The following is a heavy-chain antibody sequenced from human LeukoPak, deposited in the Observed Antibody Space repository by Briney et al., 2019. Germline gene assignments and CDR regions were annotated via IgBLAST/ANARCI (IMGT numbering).Heavy chain of an antibody. J-gene: IGHJ4*02. Sequence: GGPPLLSCGASGFSFCSYGMHCGRQAPGEGLEGGAFIRYDGSNKYYADSVKGRFTISRDNSKNTLYLQMNSLRAEDTAVYYCAKGPTYSMTVLDYWGQGTLVTVSS. CDR3: AKGPTYSMTVLDY. D-gene: IGHD4-11*01. CDR2: IRYDGSNK. V-gene: IGHV3-30*02. CDR1: GFSFCSYG.